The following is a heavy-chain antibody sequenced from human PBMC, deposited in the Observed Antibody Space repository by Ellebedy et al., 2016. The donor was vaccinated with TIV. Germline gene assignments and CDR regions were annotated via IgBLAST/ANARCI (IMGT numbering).Heavy chain of an antibody. Sequence: MPSETLSLTCAVYGGSFSGYYWSWIRQAHGKGLEWIGEINYSGSTNYNPSLKSRVTILVDTSKSQFSLRLTSETAADTAVYYCARGEGGVLLWFGEITFHSWGQGTLVTVSS. V-gene: IGHV4-34*01. D-gene: IGHD3-10*01. CDR2: INYSGST. CDR3: ARGEGGVLLWFGEITFHS. CDR1: GGSFSGYY. J-gene: IGHJ4*02.